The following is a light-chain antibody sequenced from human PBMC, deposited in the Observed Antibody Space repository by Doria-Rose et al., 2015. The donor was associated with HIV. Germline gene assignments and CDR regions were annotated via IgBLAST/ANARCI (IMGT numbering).Light chain of an antibody. CDR2: AAS. Sequence: TQSPSSFSASTGDRVAITCRASQGISSYLAWYQQKPGKAPNLLIYAASTLQSGVPSRFGGSGSGTDFTLTISCLQSEDFATYYCQQYYSYPRAFGQGTRREIK. J-gene: IGKJ5*01. CDR3: QQYYSYPRA. V-gene: IGKV1-8*01. CDR1: QGISSY.